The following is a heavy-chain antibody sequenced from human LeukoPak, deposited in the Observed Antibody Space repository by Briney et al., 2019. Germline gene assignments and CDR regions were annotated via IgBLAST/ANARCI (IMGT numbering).Heavy chain of an antibody. CDR2: ISSSSSYI. CDR1: GFTFSSYS. Sequence: GGSLRLSCAASGFTFSSYSMNWVRQAPGKGLEWVSSISSSSSYIYYADSVKGRFTISRDNAKNSLYLQMNSLRAEDTAVYYCARGEGSARLFDYWGQGTLVTVSS. V-gene: IGHV3-21*01. D-gene: IGHD2-15*01. J-gene: IGHJ4*02. CDR3: ARGEGSARLFDY.